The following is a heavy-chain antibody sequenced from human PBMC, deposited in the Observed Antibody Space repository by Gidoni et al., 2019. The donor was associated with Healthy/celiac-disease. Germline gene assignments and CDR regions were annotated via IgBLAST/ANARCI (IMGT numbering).Heavy chain of an antibody. CDR3: AREGYCSGGSCRYYYYGMDV. V-gene: IGHV3-30-3*01. Sequence: QVQLVESGGGVVQPGRSLRLSCAASGFTFSSYAMQWVRQAPGKGLELVAVISYDGSNKYYADSVKGRFTISRDNSKNTLYLQMNSLRAEDTAVYYCAREGYCSGGSCRYYYYGMDVWGQGTTVTVSS. CDR2: ISYDGSNK. D-gene: IGHD2-15*01. CDR1: GFTFSSYA. J-gene: IGHJ6*02.